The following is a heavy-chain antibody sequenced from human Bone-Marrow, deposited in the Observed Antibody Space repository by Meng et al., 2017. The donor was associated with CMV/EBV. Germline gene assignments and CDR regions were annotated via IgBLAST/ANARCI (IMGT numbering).Heavy chain of an antibody. CDR3: AKVLFGVVIPFDY. D-gene: IGHD3-3*01. CDR2: ISSRGSYI. V-gene: IGHV3-21*04. CDR1: GFAFENYY. J-gene: IGHJ4*02. Sequence: GESLKIACAASGFAFENYYMNWVRLAPGKGLEWVSSISSRGSYIYYADSVKGRFTISRDNAKNSLFLQMDSLRAEDTAVYYCAKVLFGVVIPFDYWGQGTLVTVSS.